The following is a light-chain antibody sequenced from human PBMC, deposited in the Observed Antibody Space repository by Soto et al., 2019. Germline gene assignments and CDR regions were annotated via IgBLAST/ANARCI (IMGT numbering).Light chain of an antibody. V-gene: IGKV3-20*01. CDR2: GAS. CDR1: QSVSSTF. J-gene: IGKJ4*01. Sequence: EMVLTQSPGTLSLSPGEGATLSCRASQSVSSTFLAWSQQKPGQAPRLLIYGASSRATGIPDRFSGSGSGTVFTLTISRLEPEDFAVYYCQQYGSSPLTFGGGTTVEIK. CDR3: QQYGSSPLT.